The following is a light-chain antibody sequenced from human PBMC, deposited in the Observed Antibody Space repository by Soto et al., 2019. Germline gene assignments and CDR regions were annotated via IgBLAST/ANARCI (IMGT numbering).Light chain of an antibody. J-gene: IGKJ5*01. CDR3: QQANSFPLT. V-gene: IGKV1-12*01. CDR1: QSLSSH. CDR2: GAS. Sequence: DIQMTQSPSSVSASIGDRVIITCRASQSLSSHLAWYQQKEGKAPKLLIYGASNLQSGVPSRFSGSASGTDFTLTLSSLQPEGFATYRCQQANSFPLTFGQGTRLEIK.